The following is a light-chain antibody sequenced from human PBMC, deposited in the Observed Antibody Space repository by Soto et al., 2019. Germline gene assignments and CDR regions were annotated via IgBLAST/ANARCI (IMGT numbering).Light chain of an antibody. CDR1: SSDVGSYNL. Sequence: QSVLTQPASVSGSPGQSITISCTGTSSDVGSYNLVSWYQQHPGKAPKLMIYEGSKRPSGVSNRFSGSKSGNTASLTISGLQAEDEADYYCHSFDSRLIGLLFGGGTKLTVL. CDR2: EGS. J-gene: IGLJ2*01. V-gene: IGLV2-23*01. CDR3: HSFDSRLIGLL.